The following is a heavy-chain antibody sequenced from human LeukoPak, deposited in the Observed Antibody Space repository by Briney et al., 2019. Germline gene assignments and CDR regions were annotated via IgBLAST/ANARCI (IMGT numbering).Heavy chain of an antibody. V-gene: IGHV1-2*06. D-gene: IGHD2-2*02. CDR1: GYTFTGYY. J-gene: IGHJ3*02. CDR3: ARVTLSYYCSSTSCYRKIGAFDI. CDR2: FSPNSGGT. Sequence: ASVKVSCKASGYTFTGYYIHWVRQAPGQGLEWMGRFSPNSGGTDSAQKFQARVTMTRDTSISTAYMGLSRLRSDDTAVYYCARVTLSYYCSSTSCYRKIGAFDIWGQGTMVTVSS.